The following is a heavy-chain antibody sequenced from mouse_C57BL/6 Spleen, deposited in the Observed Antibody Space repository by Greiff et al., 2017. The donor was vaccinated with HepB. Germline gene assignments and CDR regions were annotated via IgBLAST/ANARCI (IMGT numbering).Heavy chain of an antibody. D-gene: IGHD2-4*01. Sequence: VQLQQSGPGLVQPSQSLSITCTVSGFSLTSYGVHWVRQSPGKGLEWLGVIWSGGSTDYNAAFISRLSISKDNSKSQVFLKMNSLQADDTAIYYCARNGGLRRGYYFDYWGQGTTLTVSS. CDR1: GFSLTSYG. J-gene: IGHJ2*01. CDR3: ARNGGLRRGYYFDY. V-gene: IGHV2-2*01. CDR2: IWSGGST.